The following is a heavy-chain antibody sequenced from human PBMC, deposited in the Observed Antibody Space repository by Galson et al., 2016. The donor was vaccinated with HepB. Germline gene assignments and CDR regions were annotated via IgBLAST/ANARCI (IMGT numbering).Heavy chain of an antibody. J-gene: IGHJ3*01. V-gene: IGHV3-23*01. CDR3: ARNYHYGSGSYIPYF. Sequence: SLRLSCAVSGFTFRSHAMSWVRQAPGKGLEWVSTISGSGGGTLYADSVKGRLTISRDNSKHTLYLQMNSLRAEDTAVYYCARNYHYGSGSYIPYFWGQGTRVTVST. D-gene: IGHD3-10*01. CDR1: GFTFRSHA. CDR2: ISGSGGGT.